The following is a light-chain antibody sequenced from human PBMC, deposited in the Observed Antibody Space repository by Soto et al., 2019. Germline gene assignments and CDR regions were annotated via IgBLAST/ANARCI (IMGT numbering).Light chain of an antibody. Sequence: DIHMTQSPSSLSASLGDRVTITSRASQSISSYLNWYQQKPGKAPKLLIYDASILESGVPSRFSGSGSGTEFTLTISSLQPDDFATYYCQQYNSYRTFGQGTKVDIK. J-gene: IGKJ1*01. CDR2: DAS. CDR1: QSISSY. CDR3: QQYNSYRT. V-gene: IGKV1-5*01.